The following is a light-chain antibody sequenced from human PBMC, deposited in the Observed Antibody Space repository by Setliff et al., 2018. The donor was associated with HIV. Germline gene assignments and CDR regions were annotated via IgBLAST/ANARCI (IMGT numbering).Light chain of an antibody. V-gene: IGLV2-14*03. CDR2: DVS. Sequence: QSALTQPASVSGSSGQSITISCIGTSSDVGGYDFVSWYQQRPGKAPKLIIFDVSERPSGVSHRFSGSKSGNTASLTISGLQTEDEADYFCASYRSPATYVFGMGTKVTVL. J-gene: IGLJ1*01. CDR1: SSDVGGYDF. CDR3: ASYRSPATYV.